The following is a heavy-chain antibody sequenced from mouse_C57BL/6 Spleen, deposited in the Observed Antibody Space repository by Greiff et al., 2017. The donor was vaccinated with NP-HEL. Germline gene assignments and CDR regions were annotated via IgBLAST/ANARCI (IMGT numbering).Heavy chain of an antibody. CDR1: GYAFSSSW. CDR3: ARGGYYGSPDY. J-gene: IGHJ2*01. Sequence: QVQLKQSGPELVKPGASVKISCKASGYAFSSSWMNWVKQRPGKGLEWIGRIYPGDGDTNYNGKFKGKATLTADKSSSTAYMQLSSLTSEDSAVYFCARGGYYGSPDYWGQGTTLTVSS. V-gene: IGHV1-82*01. D-gene: IGHD1-1*01. CDR2: IYPGDGDT.